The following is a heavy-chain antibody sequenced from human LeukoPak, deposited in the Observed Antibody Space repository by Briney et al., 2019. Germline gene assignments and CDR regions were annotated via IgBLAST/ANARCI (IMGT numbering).Heavy chain of an antibody. J-gene: IGHJ3*02. D-gene: IGHD2-15*01. CDR1: GFPFSFYS. CDR3: ARGSPPDI. V-gene: IGHV3-48*02. Sequence: QPGGSLRLSCAASGFPFSFYSMNWVRQAPGKGLEWVSYITSSSFNIHYADSVKGRFTISRHNAKNSLYLQMNSLRDEATSVYFCARGSPPDIWGQGIMVTVSS. CDR2: ITSSSFNI.